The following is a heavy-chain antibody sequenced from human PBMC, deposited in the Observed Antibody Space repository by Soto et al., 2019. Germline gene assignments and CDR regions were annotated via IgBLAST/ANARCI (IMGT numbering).Heavy chain of an antibody. CDR2: INHSGST. V-gene: IGHV4-34*01. Sequence: ETLSLTCAVYGGSFSGYYWSWIRQPPGKGLEWIGEINHSGSTNYNPSLKSRVTISVDTSKNQFSLKLSSVTAADTAVYYCARGGYYDFWSGYYANWFDPWGQGTLVTVSS. J-gene: IGHJ5*02. CDR3: ARGGYYDFWSGYYANWFDP. CDR1: GGSFSGYY. D-gene: IGHD3-3*01.